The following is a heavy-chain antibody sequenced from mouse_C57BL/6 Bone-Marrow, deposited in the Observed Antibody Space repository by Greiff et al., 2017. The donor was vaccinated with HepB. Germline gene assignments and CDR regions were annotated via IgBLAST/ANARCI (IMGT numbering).Heavy chain of an antibody. CDR2: IWTGGGT. D-gene: IGHD1-1*01. CDR1: GFSLTSYA. Sequence: VMLVESGPGLVAPSQSLSITCTVSGFSLTSYAISWVRQPPGKGLEWLGVIWTGGGTNYNSALKSRLSISKDNAKSQAFLKMNSLQTDDTARYYCARNSDYYGSSSWFAYWGQGTLVTVSA. CDR3: ARNSDYYGSSSWFAY. J-gene: IGHJ3*01. V-gene: IGHV2-9-1*01.